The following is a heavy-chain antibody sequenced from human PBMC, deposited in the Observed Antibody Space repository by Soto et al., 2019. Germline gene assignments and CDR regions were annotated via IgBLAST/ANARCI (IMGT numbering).Heavy chain of an antibody. Sequence: GASVKVSCKASGYTFTSYGISWVRQAPGQGLEWMGWISAYNGNTNYAQKLQGRITMTTDTSTSTAYMELRSLRSDDTAVYYCARDRTSLLWFGELSYYYYYGMDVWGQGTTVTVSS. J-gene: IGHJ6*02. V-gene: IGHV1-18*01. D-gene: IGHD3-10*01. CDR3: ARDRTSLLWFGELSYYYYYGMDV. CDR1: GYTFTSYG. CDR2: ISAYNGNT.